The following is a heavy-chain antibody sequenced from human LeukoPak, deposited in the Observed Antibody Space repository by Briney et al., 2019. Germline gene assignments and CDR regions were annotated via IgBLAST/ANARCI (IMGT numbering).Heavy chain of an antibody. J-gene: IGHJ3*02. CDR1: GGSISSYY. Sequence: SETLSLTCTVSGGSISSYYWSWIRQPAGKGLEWIGRIYTSGSTNYNASLKSRVSMSVDTSKNQFSLKLSSVTAADTAVYYCARPGYDSSGLFGHAFDIWGQGTMVTVSS. CDR3: ARPGYDSSGLFGHAFDI. CDR2: IYTSGST. V-gene: IGHV4-4*07. D-gene: IGHD3-22*01.